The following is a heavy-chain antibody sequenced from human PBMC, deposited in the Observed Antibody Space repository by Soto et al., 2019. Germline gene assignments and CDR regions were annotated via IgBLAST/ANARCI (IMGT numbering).Heavy chain of an antibody. CDR2: IIPILGIA. CDR1: GGTFSSYT. CDR3: AIGIAASGTSYFDY. V-gene: IGHV1-69*02. Sequence: QVQLVQSGAEVKKPGSSVKVSCKASGGTFSSYTISWVRQAPGQGLEWMGRIIPILGIANYAQKFQGRVTITAEKSTRTAYMELSSLRSEDTAVYYCAIGIAASGTSYFDYWGQGTLVTVSS. D-gene: IGHD6-13*01. J-gene: IGHJ4*02.